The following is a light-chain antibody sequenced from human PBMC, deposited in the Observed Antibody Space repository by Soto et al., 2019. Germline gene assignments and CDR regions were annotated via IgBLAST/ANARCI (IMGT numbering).Light chain of an antibody. CDR3: QQYDNSPLT. CDR1: QSISSSF. CDR2: GAS. V-gene: IGKV3-20*01. J-gene: IGKJ4*01. Sequence: DIVMTQSPGTLSLSPGDRATLTCRASQSISSSFLAWYQQKPDQAPRLLIYGASSKDSGIPDRFSGSGSGTDFTLTISRLEPEDFAVYYCQQYDNSPLTFGGGTKVEIK.